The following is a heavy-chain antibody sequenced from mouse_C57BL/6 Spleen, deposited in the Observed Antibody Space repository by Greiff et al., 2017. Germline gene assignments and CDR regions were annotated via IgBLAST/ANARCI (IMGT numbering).Heavy chain of an antibody. CDR1: GYTFTSYW. J-gene: IGHJ2*01. V-gene: IGHV1-69*01. Sequence: QVQLQQSGAELVMPGASVKLSCKASGYTFTSYWMHWVKQRPGQGLEWIGEIDPSDSYTNYNQKFKGKSTLTVDKSSSTAYMQLSSLTSEDSAVYYCARAYYGHWGQGTTLTVSS. CDR3: ARAYYGH. CDR2: IDPSDSYT.